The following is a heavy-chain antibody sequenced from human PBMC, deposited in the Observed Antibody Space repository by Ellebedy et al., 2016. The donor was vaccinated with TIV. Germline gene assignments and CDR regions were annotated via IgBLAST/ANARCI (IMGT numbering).Heavy chain of an antibody. V-gene: IGHV5-51*01. CDR3: ARSGYDGYRRKYYFDY. CDR2: IYPASSDT. CDR1: GYSFPKYW. D-gene: IGHD5-24*01. J-gene: IGHJ4*02. Sequence: PGGSLRLSCKGSGYSFPKYWLGCVRQMPGKGLEWMGIIYPASSDTSYSPSFQGQVTMSAAKSASTAYLQWSSLKASDTAIYYCARSGYDGYRRKYYFDYWGQGTLVTVSS.